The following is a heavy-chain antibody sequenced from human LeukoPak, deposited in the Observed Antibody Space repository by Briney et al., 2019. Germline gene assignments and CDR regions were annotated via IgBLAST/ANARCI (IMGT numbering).Heavy chain of an antibody. CDR3: ARDYNWNDGAFDI. J-gene: IGHJ3*02. D-gene: IGHD1-1*01. CDR1: GGSISSYY. CDR2: IYYSGST. Sequence: SETLSLTCTVSGGSISSYYWSWIRQPPGKGLEWIGYIYYSGSTNYNPSLKSRVTISVDTSKNQFSLKLSSVTAADTAVYYCARDYNWNDGAFDIWGQGTMVTVSS. V-gene: IGHV4-59*01.